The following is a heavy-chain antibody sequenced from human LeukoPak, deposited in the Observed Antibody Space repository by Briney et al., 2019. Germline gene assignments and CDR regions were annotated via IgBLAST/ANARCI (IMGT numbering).Heavy chain of an antibody. CDR2: ISYDAINK. V-gene: IGHV3-30*18. D-gene: IGHD2-2*01. J-gene: IGHJ4*02. CDR1: GGSFSGYY. CDR3: AKGYCSSTSCLKTD. Sequence: LSLTCAVYGGSFSGYYWSWIRQPPGKGLEWMAVISYDAINKYYADSVKGRFTISRDNSKNTLYLQMNSLRAEDTAVYYCAKGYCSSTSCLKTDWGQGALVTVSS.